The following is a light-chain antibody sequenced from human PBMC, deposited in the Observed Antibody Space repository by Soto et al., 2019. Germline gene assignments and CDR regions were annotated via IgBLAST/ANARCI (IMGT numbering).Light chain of an antibody. CDR2: EVT. CDR1: SGDVGSYDL. CDR3: CSYAGSSTVI. V-gene: IGLV2-23*02. J-gene: IGLJ2*01. Sequence: QSALTQPASVSGSPGQSITISGTGTSGDVGSYDLVSWYQQPPGKAPKLMIYEVTKRPSGVSDRFSGSKSGNTASLTISGLQAEDEANYYCCSYAGSSTVIFGGGTKVTVL.